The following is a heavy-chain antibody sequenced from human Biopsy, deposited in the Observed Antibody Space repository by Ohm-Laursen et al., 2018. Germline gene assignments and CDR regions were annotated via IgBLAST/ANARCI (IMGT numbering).Heavy chain of an antibody. CDR1: GVTLSGYA. Sequence: SLRLSCAASGVTLSGYAMNWVRQAPGKGLEWVSSISASSSYIHYADSVKGRFTVSRDNAKNSLYLQMNSLRAADTAKYYCAKSYGDYWGDYYYGLDVWGQGATVTVSS. CDR2: ISASSSYI. D-gene: IGHD4-17*01. CDR3: AKSYGDYWGDYYYGLDV. V-gene: IGHV3-21*06. J-gene: IGHJ6*02.